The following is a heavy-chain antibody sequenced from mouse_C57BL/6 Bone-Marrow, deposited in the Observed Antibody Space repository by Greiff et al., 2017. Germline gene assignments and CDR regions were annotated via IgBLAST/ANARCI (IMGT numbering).Heavy chain of an antibody. CDR3: AHGNYFYWYFAV. CDR2: IDPNSGGT. CDR1: GYTFTSYW. Sequence: VQLQQPGAELVKPGASVKLSCKASGYTFTSYWMHWVKQRPGRGLEWIGRIDPNSGGTKYNEKFKSKATLTVDKPSSTAYMQLSSRKSEDSAVYYCAHGNYFYWYFAVWGTGTTVTVSS. D-gene: IGHD2-1*01. V-gene: IGHV1-72*01. J-gene: IGHJ1*03.